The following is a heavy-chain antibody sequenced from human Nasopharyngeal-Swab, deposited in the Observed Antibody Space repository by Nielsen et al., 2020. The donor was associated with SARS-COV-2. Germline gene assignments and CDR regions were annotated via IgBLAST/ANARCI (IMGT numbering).Heavy chain of an antibody. CDR1: GFTFSSYW. CDR2: IKQDGSEK. Sequence: GESLKISCAASGFTFSSYWMSWVRQAPGKGLEWVANIKQDGSEKYYVDSVKGRFTISRDNAKNSLYLQMNRLRAEDTAVYYCARVRSIAAWIDYWGQGTLVTVSS. V-gene: IGHV3-7*01. CDR3: ARVRSIAAWIDY. J-gene: IGHJ4*02. D-gene: IGHD6-6*01.